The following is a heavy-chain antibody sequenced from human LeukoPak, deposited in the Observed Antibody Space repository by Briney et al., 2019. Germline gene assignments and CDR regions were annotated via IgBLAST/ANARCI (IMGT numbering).Heavy chain of an antibody. CDR1: GFTFSTYA. CDR2: MTGSGDST. V-gene: IGHV3-23*01. CDR3: ARAYYVSGSYYFDF. Sequence: PGGSLRLSCAASGFTFSTYAMSWARQAPGKGLGWVSGMTGSGDSTYYADSVKGRFTISRDISMNTLYLQMNTLRAEDTAVYYCARAYYVSGSYYFDFWGQGTLVTVSS. J-gene: IGHJ4*02. D-gene: IGHD3-10*01.